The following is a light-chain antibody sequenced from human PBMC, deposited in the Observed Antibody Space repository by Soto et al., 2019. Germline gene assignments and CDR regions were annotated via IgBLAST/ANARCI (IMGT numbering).Light chain of an antibody. CDR3: SSYICTRTLDV. CDR2: DVS. Sequence: QSALTQPASVSGSPGQSITISCTGTSSDVGGYNYVSWYQQHPGKAPKLMIYDVSNRPSGVSNRFSGSKSGNTASLTISGLQAEDEANYYCSSYICTRTLDVFGTGTELTDL. CDR1: SSDVGGYNY. V-gene: IGLV2-14*01. J-gene: IGLJ1*01.